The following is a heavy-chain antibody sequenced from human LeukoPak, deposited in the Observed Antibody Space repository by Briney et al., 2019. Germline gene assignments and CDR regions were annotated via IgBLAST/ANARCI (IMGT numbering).Heavy chain of an antibody. CDR2: IIPIFGTA. CDR1: GGTFSSYA. CDR3: ARAIIAVAGTATIDY. Sequence: SVKVSCKASGGTFSSYAISWVRQAPGQGLEWMGGIIPIFGTANYAQKFQGRVTITADESTSTAYMELSGLRSEDTAVYYCARAIIAVAGTATIDYWGQGTLVTVSS. D-gene: IGHD6-19*01. J-gene: IGHJ4*02. V-gene: IGHV1-69*01.